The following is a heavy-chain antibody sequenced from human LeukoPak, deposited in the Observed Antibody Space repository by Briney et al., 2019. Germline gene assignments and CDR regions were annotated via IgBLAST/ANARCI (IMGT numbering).Heavy chain of an antibody. Sequence: PGGSLRLSCAASGFTFSRYATHWVRQAPGKGLEWVAVISYDGSNKYYADSVKGRFTISRDNSKNTLYLQMNSLRAEDTALYYCAKNRGAGSHYYYHMNVWGKGTTVTVSS. V-gene: IGHV3-30-3*02. CDR1: GFTFSRYA. CDR3: AKNRGAGSHYYYHMNV. J-gene: IGHJ6*03. D-gene: IGHD1-26*01. CDR2: ISYDGSNK.